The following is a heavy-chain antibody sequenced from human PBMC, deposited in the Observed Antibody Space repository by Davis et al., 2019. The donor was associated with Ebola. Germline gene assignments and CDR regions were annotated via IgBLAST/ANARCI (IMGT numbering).Heavy chain of an antibody. J-gene: IGHJ4*02. D-gene: IGHD2-2*01. CDR1: GFTFSSYD. V-gene: IGHV3-13*01. CDR2: IGTAGDT. CDR3: ARGRGRRSCSSTSCYGFRDYFDY. Sequence: GESLKISCAASGFTFSSYDMHWVRQATGKGLEWVSAIGTAGDTYYPGSVKGRFTISRENAKNSLYLQMNSLRAGDTAVYYCARGRGRRSCSSTSCYGFRDYFDYWGQGTLVTVSS.